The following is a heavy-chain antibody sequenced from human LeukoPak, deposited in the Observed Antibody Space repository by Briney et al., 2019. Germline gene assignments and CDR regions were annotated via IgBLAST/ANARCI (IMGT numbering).Heavy chain of an antibody. CDR3: ARDRYYDFWSGYFTSYYYGMDV. CDR1: GYTFTSYD. V-gene: IGHV1-8*01. J-gene: IGHJ6*02. CDR2: MNPNSGNT. Sequence: GASVKVSCKASGYTFTSYDINWVRQATGQGLEWMGWMNPNSGNTGYAQKFPGRVTMTRNTSISTAYMELSSLRSEDTAVYYCARDRYYDFWSGYFTSYYYGMDVWGQGTTVTVSS. D-gene: IGHD3-3*01.